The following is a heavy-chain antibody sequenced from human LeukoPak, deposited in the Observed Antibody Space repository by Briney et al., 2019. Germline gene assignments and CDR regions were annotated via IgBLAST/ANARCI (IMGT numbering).Heavy chain of an antibody. CDR2: INWNGIST. V-gene: IGHV3-20*04. Sequence: GGSLRLSCAASGFTFDDYGMSCVRQAPGKGLEWVSGINWNGISTGYADSVKGRFTISRDNAKNSLYLQMNSLRAEDTAVYYCARLREIPVFGVVTKSTSFFDYWGQGTLVTVSS. J-gene: IGHJ4*02. D-gene: IGHD3-3*01. CDR1: GFTFDDYG. CDR3: ARLREIPVFGVVTKSTSFFDY.